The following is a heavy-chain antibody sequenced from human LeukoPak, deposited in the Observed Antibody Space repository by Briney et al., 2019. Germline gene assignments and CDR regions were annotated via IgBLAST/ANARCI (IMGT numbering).Heavy chain of an antibody. CDR2: IIPIFGTA. CDR3: ARDQDYSNRGQVGVVLGY. Sequence: AASVKVSCKASGGTFSSYAISWVRQAPGQGLEWMGGIIPIFGTANYAQKFQGRVTITTDESTSTAYMELSSLRSEDTAVYYCARDQDYSNRGQVGVVLGYWGQGTLVTVSS. V-gene: IGHV1-69*05. CDR1: GGTFSSYA. D-gene: IGHD4-11*01. J-gene: IGHJ4*02.